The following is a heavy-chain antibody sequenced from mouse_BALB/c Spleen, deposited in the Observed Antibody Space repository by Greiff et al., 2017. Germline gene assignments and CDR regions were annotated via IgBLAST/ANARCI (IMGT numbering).Heavy chain of an antibody. Sequence: EVKVVESGGGLVQPKGSLKLSCAASGFTFNTYAMNWVRQAPGKGLEWVARIRSKSNNYATYYADSVKDRFTISRDDSQSMLYLQMNNLKTEDTAMYYCVRRWGAYWGQGTLVTVSA. CDR1: GFTFNTYA. J-gene: IGHJ3*01. CDR3: VRRWGAY. V-gene: IGHV10-1*02. CDR2: IRSKSNNYAT. D-gene: IGHD1-1*01.